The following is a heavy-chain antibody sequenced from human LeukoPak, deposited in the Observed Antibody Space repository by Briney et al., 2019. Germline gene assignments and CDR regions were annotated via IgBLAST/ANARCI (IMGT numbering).Heavy chain of an antibody. CDR2: ISSRGTTV. Sequence: GGSLRLSCVASGFTFSDYSMNWVRQPPGKGLEWVSYISSRGTTVFYSDSVKGRFTISRENDRNSVFLQMSGLRAEDTAVYYCARDTLPGVEMATIIGYWGQGTLVTVSS. CDR3: ARDTLPGVEMATIIGY. V-gene: IGHV3-48*01. D-gene: IGHD5-24*01. CDR1: GFTFSDYS. J-gene: IGHJ4*02.